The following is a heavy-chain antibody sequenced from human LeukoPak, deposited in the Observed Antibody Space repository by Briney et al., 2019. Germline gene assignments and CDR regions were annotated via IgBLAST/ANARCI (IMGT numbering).Heavy chain of an antibody. Sequence: SETLSLTCTVSGGSISSYYWSWIRQPPGKGLEWIGYIYYSGSTNYNPSLKSRVTISVDTSKNQFSLKLSSVTAADTAVYYCARDGSGYGFGGHYYYYGMDVWGQGTTVTVSS. CDR3: ARDGSGYGFGGHYYYYGMDV. D-gene: IGHD6-25*01. CDR2: IYYSGST. V-gene: IGHV4-59*01. CDR1: GGSISSYY. J-gene: IGHJ6*02.